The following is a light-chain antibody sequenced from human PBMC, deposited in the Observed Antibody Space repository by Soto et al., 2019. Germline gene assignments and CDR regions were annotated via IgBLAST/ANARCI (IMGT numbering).Light chain of an antibody. V-gene: IGKV3-11*01. J-gene: IGKJ1*01. CDR3: HQRSNSPPWT. CDR1: QSVGHY. Sequence: EIVLTQSTATLSLSPGERATLSCRTSQSVGHYLAWYQQRPGQPPRLLIYDATDRATGIPARFSGSGFGTDFTLTISSLEPEDFAVYYCHQRSNSPPWTFGPGTKVEIK. CDR2: DAT.